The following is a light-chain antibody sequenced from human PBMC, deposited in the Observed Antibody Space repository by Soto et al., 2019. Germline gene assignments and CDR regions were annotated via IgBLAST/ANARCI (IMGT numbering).Light chain of an antibody. CDR2: DAS. V-gene: IGKV3-11*01. Sequence: EIVLTQSPATLSLSPGERATLSCRASQSVSSYLAWYQQKPGQAPRLLIYDASNRATGIPARFSGSGSGTDFTLTISILEPEDFAVYYCQQRSNWPPHFGGGTKVEIK. CDR3: QQRSNWPPH. CDR1: QSVSSY. J-gene: IGKJ4*01.